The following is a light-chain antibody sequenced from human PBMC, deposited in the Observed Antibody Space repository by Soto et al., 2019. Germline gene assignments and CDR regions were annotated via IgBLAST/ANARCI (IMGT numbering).Light chain of an antibody. CDR1: QSVSSY. Sequence: EIVLTQSPATLSLSPGERATLSCRASQSVSSYLAWYQQKPGQAPRLLIYDASNRATGIPARFSGSVSGTDFTFSISSLEPEDFAVYYCQQRSNWLFTFGPGTKVDIK. J-gene: IGKJ3*01. CDR2: DAS. CDR3: QQRSNWLFT. V-gene: IGKV3-11*01.